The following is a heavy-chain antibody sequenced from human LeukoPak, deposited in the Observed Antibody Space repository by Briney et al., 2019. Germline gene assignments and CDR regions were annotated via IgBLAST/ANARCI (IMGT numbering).Heavy chain of an antibody. CDR1: GGSISSGDYS. CDR2: IYYSGST. D-gene: IGHD5-18*01. Sequence: PSETLSLTCTVSGGSISSGDYSWSWIRQPPGKGLEWIGYIYYSGSTYYNPSLKSRVTISVDTSKNQFSLKLSSVTAADTAVYYCAREGGYSYGYPATFDYWGQGTLVTVSS. J-gene: IGHJ4*02. V-gene: IGHV4-30-4*01. CDR3: AREGGYSYGYPATFDY.